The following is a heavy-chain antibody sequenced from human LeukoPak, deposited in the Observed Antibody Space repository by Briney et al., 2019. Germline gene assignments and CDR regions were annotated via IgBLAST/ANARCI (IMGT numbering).Heavy chain of an antibody. CDR3: AKGGDGYNWGIYYFDY. D-gene: IGHD5-24*01. CDR1: GGSISSYY. J-gene: IGHJ4*02. Sequence: PSETLSLTCTVSGGSISSYYWSWIRQPPGKGLEWVSAISGSGGSTYYADSVKGRFTISRDNSKNTLYLQMNSLRAEDTAVYYCAKGGDGYNWGIYYFDYWGQGTLVTVSS. V-gene: IGHV3-23*01. CDR2: ISGSGGST.